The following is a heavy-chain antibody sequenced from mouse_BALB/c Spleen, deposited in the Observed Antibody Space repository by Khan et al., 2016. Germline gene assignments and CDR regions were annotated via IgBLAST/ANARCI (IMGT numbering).Heavy chain of an antibody. V-gene: IGHV1-85*01. CDR3: SRLYGSTYWYFDF. Sequence: QVQLQQSGAELVKPGASVKLSCKASGYTFTSYDINWVRQRPEQGLEWIGWIFPGDGSTKYNEKLKGKATLTTEKSSSTAYMQLSRLTSEDSAFYFCSRLYGSTYWYFDFWGAGTTVTVSS. CDR2: IFPGDGST. D-gene: IGHD1-1*01. J-gene: IGHJ1*01. CDR1: GYTFTSYD.